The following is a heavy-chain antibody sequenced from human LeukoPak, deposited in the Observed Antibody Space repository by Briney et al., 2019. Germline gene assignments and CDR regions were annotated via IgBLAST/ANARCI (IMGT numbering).Heavy chain of an antibody. CDR1: GYTFTSYD. V-gene: IGHV1-8*02. J-gene: IGHJ6*03. Sequence: ASVKVSCKASGYTFTSYDINWVRQATGQGLEWMGWMNPNSGNTGYAQKFQGRVTMTRDTSISTAYMELSRLRSDDTAVYYCARDPVRPAHDFWSGPPPPHYYMDVWGKGTTVTVSS. CDR3: ARDPVRPAHDFWSGPPPPHYYMDV. D-gene: IGHD3-3*01. CDR2: MNPNSGNT.